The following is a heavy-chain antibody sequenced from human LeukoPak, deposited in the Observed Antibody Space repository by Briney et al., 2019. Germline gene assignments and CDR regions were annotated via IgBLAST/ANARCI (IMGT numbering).Heavy chain of an antibody. D-gene: IGHD5-18*01. CDR1: GGTFSSYA. J-gene: IGHJ4*02. CDR3: ARGDTAMVLDY. CDR2: IIPIFGTA. V-gene: IGHV1-69*06. Sequence: SVKVSCKASGGTFSSYATSWVRQAPGQGLEWMGGIIPIFGTANYAQKFQGRVTITADKSTSTAYMELSSLRSEDTAVYYCARGDTAMVLDYWGQGTLVTVSS.